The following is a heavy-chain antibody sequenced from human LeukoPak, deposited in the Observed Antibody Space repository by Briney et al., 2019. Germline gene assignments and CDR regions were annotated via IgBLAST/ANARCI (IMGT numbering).Heavy chain of an antibody. D-gene: IGHD3-10*01. CDR1: GFTFSSYG. CDR2: IWYDGSDK. Sequence: TGRSLRLSCAASGFTFSSYGMNWVRQAPGKGLEWVAVIWYDGSDKYYADSVKGRFTISRDSSKNTLYLQMNSLRVEDTAVYYCARGGDYGSGNYFDYWGQGTLVTVPS. CDR3: ARGGDYGSGNYFDY. J-gene: IGHJ4*02. V-gene: IGHV3-33*01.